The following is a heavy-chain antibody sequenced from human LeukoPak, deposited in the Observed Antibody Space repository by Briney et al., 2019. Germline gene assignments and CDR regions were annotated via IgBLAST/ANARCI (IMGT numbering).Heavy chain of an antibody. D-gene: IGHD6-19*01. CDR3: ARAPSGWYKNDAFDI. CDR2: INSDGSST. CDR1: GFTFSSYW. Sequence: GGSLRLSCAASGFTFSSYWMHWVRQAPGKGLVWVSRINSDGSSTSYADSVKGRFTISRDNAKNTLYLQMNSLRAEDTAVYYCARAPSGWYKNDAFDIWGQGTMVTVSS. J-gene: IGHJ3*02. V-gene: IGHV3-74*01.